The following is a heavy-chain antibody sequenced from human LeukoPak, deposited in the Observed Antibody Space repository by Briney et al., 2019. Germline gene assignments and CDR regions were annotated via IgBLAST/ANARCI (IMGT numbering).Heavy chain of an antibody. J-gene: IGHJ4*02. CDR1: GYSISSGYF. CDR3: ARVLSGWVFDY. Sequence: SETLSLTCNVSGYSISSGYFWGWVRQAPGKGLEWIGSIYHSGSTYYNPSLKSRVTISVDTSKNQFSLKLSSVTAADTAVYYCARVLSGWVFDYWGQGTLVAVSS. CDR2: IYHSGST. D-gene: IGHD6-19*01. V-gene: IGHV4-38-2*02.